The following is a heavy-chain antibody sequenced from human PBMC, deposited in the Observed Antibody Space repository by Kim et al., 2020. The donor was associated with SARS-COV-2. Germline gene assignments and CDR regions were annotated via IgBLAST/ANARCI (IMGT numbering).Heavy chain of an antibody. CDR3: ANLNPKNGRDY. CDR2: INPNSGDT. Sequence: ASVKVSCKTSGYSFTGYFIHWVRQAPGQGLEWLAWINPNSGDTNYAPKFQGRVAMTRDTSVRTAYMELNKLISDDPAIYYCANLNPKNGRDYWGQGTLVT. J-gene: IGHJ4*02. CDR1: GYSFTGYF. V-gene: IGHV1-2*02. D-gene: IGHD2-15*01.